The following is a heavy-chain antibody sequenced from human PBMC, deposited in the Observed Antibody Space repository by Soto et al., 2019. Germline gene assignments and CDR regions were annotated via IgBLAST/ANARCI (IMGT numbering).Heavy chain of an antibody. CDR2: ISGRGVTT. V-gene: IGHV3-23*01. D-gene: IGHD2-8*02. CDR3: PKSNVLVGLFCFDK. Sequence: PGGSLRLSCAASGFVFSSYGMNWVRQAPGKGLEWVSAISGRGVTTFYADSVKGRFSISRDNSKNMLHLQMNSLGAEDTAVYYCPKSNVLVGLFCFDKWGQGTLVTVYS. CDR1: GFVFSSYG. J-gene: IGHJ4*02.